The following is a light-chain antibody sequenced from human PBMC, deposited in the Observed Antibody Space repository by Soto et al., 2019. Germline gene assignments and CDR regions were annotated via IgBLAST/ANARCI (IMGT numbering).Light chain of an antibody. CDR1: QGITST. V-gene: IGKV1-13*02. CDR2: DAS. J-gene: IGKJ4*01. Sequence: AIQLTQSPSSLSASIGDRVTITGRASQGITSTLAWYQQRAGQPPKLLIDDASSLERGVPSRFSGSGSGRDFTLTISGLQPEDFATYYCQQFSGSFPLTFGGGTRVETK. CDR3: QQFSGSFPLT.